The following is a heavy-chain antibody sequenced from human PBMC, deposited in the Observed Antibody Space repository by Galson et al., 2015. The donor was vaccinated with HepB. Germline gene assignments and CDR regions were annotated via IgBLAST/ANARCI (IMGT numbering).Heavy chain of an antibody. V-gene: IGHV3-30*02. Sequence: SLRLSCAASGFTFSSYGMHWVRQAPGKGLEWVALIWYDGSNKYYADSVKGRFTISRDNSKNTLYLQMNSLRAEDTAVYYCAKSRRYCSGGSCLMYYFDYWGQGTLVTVSS. CDR3: AKSRRYCSGGSCLMYYFDY. CDR2: IWYDGSNK. J-gene: IGHJ4*02. D-gene: IGHD2-15*01. CDR1: GFTFSSYG.